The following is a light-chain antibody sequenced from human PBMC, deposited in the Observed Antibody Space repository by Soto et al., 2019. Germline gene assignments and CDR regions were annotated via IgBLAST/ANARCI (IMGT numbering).Light chain of an antibody. CDR1: QSVSSH. CDR3: QQYDIWPWT. V-gene: IGKV3-15*01. Sequence: EILLTQSPATLSVSPGARATLSCRASQSVSSHLAWYQQKPGQAPRVLIYGASTRATGSPARFSGSGSGTEFTLTISSLQSEDFVVYFCQQYDIWPWTFGQGTKVDIK. J-gene: IGKJ1*01. CDR2: GAS.